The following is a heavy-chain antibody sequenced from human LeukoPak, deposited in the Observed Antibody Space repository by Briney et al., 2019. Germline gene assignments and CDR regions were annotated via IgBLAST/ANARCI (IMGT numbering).Heavy chain of an antibody. Sequence: GASVKVSCKASGYTFTGYYMHWVRQAPGQGLEWMGWINPNSGGTNYAQKFQGRVTMTRDTSISTAYMELSRLRSDDTAVYYCARVPLYYYDSTPFADFDYWGQGTLVTVSS. CDR3: ARVPLYYYDSTPFADFDY. V-gene: IGHV1-2*02. CDR2: INPNSGGT. J-gene: IGHJ4*02. D-gene: IGHD3-22*01. CDR1: GYTFTGYY.